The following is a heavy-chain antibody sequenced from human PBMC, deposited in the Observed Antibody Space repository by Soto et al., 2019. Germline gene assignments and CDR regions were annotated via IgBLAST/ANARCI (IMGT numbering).Heavy chain of an antibody. CDR2: IIPIFGTA. CDR1: GGTFSSYA. D-gene: IGHD2-15*01. Sequence: SVKVSCKASGGTFSSYAISWVRQAPGQGLEWMGGIIPIFGTANYAQKFQGRVTITADESTSTAYMELSSLRSEDTAVYYCARAGPPKDIVVVVAASMYDYWGQGTLVTVSS. V-gene: IGHV1-69*13. CDR3: ARAGPPKDIVVVVAASMYDY. J-gene: IGHJ4*02.